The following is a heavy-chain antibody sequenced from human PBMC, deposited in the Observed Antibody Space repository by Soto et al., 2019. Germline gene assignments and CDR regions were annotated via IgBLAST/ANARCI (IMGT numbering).Heavy chain of an antibody. V-gene: IGHV1-8*01. D-gene: IGHD2-2*01. CDR1: GYTFTSYD. CDR3: AADQLLEPPSSGPRPTAYYYYGMDV. CDR2: MNPNSGNT. Sequence: ASVKVSCKASGYTFTSYDINWVRQAPGQGLEWMGWMNPNSGNTDYAQKFQGRVTITRNMSTSTAYMELSSLRSEDTAVYYCAADQLLEPPSSGPRPTAYYYYGMDVWGQGTTVTVSS. J-gene: IGHJ6*02.